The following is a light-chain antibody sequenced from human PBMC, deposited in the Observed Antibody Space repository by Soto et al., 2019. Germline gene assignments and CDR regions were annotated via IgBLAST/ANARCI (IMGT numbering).Light chain of an antibody. CDR3: AAWDNSLSGVV. Sequence: QSVLTQPPSLSATPGQRVNISCSGSFSNIGDNAVNWYQQLPGAAPKLLIYLNDQRPSGVPDRFSGSKSDTSASLVISGLRSEDEADYYCAAWDNSLSGVVFGGGTKLTVL. CDR2: LND. J-gene: IGLJ2*01. V-gene: IGLV1-47*02. CDR1: FSNIGDNA.